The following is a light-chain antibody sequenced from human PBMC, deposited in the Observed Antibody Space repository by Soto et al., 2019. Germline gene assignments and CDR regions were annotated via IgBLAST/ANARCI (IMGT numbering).Light chain of an antibody. CDR3: QQYNNWPFS. CDR2: DIS. J-gene: IGKJ5*01. CDR1: QDVTTN. Sequence: EIRMTQFPATLSASPGEGATLSCRAAQDVTTNFAWYQLKRGQPPRLLIYDISTRATGVPARFSGSGSGTEFTLTISGLQSEDFALYFCQQYNNWPFSFGQGTRLEIK. V-gene: IGKV3-15*01.